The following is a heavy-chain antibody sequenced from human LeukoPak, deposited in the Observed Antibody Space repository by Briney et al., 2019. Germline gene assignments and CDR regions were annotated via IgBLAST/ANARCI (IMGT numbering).Heavy chain of an antibody. V-gene: IGHV1-18*01. CDR1: GYTFTSYG. CDR2: VSAYADKT. J-gene: IGHJ4*02. CDR3: ARDCIGCHGFDY. Sequence: ASVKVSCKASGYTFTSYGISWVRQAPGQGLEWVGWVSAYADKTNYVQKLQGRGTMTTDTSTGTAYMELRSLKSDDTAVYYCARDCIGCHGFDYWGQGTLVTVSS. D-gene: IGHD2-15*01.